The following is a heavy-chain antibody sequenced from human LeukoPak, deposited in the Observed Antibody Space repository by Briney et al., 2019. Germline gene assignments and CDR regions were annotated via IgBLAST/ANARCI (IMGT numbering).Heavy chain of an antibody. D-gene: IGHD5-12*01. Sequence: GASVKVSCKASGGTFSSYAISWVRQAPGQGLEWMGGIIPIFGTANYAQKFQGRVTITTDESTSTAYMELSSLRSEDTAVYYCARDLVPVGYGWFDPWGQGTLVTVSS. J-gene: IGHJ5*02. CDR1: GGTFSSYA. CDR3: ARDLVPVGYGWFDP. CDR2: IIPIFGTA. V-gene: IGHV1-69*05.